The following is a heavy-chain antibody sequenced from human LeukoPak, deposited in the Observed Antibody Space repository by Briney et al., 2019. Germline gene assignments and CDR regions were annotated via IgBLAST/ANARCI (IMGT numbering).Heavy chain of an antibody. D-gene: IGHD5-18*01. V-gene: IGHV4-59*12. CDR1: GGSISSYY. CDR2: IYYSGST. CDR3: AREDVTDTAMAY. Sequence: SETLSLTCTVSGGSISSYYWSWLRQPPGKGLEWIGYIYYSGSTNYNPSLKSRVTISVDTSKNQFSLKLSSVTAADTAVYYCAREDVTDTAMAYWGQGTLVTVSS. J-gene: IGHJ4*02.